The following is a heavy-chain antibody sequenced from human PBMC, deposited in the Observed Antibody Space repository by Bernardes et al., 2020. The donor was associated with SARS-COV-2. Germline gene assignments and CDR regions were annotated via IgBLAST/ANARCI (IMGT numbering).Heavy chain of an antibody. V-gene: IGHV1-2*02. Sequence: ASVKVSCKASGYTFTGYYMHWVRQAPGQGLEWMGWINPNSGGTNYAQKFQGRVTMTRDTSISTAYMELSRLRSDDTAVYYCARDYYYVSSVHGDYWGQGTLVTVSS. D-gene: IGHD3-22*01. J-gene: IGHJ4*02. CDR2: INPNSGGT. CDR1: GYTFTGYY. CDR3: ARDYYYVSSVHGDY.